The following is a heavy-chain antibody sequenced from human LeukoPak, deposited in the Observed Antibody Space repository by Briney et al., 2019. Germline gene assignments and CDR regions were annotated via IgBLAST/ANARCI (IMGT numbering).Heavy chain of an antibody. V-gene: IGHV1-8*01. CDR3: ARMDYGGGGSDNGFDP. CDR2: MNPNSGNT. CDR1: GYTFTSYD. D-gene: IGHD3-16*01. J-gene: IGHJ5*02. Sequence: ASVKVSCKPSGYTFTSYDINWVRQATGQGLEWMGWMNPNSGNTGYAQKFQGRVSMTRDTSISTAYLELTSLRSEDTAVYYCARMDYGGGGSDNGFDPWGQGTLVTVSS.